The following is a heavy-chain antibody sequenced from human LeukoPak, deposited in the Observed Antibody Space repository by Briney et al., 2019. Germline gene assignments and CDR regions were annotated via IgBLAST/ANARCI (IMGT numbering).Heavy chain of an antibody. CDR3: AKPRATGQGIFDL. D-gene: IGHD5-12*01. Sequence: SETLSLTCTISGGSISTYYWSWIRQPPGKGLEWIGYIYYTGSTNCNPSLKSRVTISVDMSKNQFSLKLSSVTAADTAVYYCAKPRATGQGIFDLWGQGAMVTASA. V-gene: IGHV4-59*01. CDR2: IYYTGST. J-gene: IGHJ3*01. CDR1: GGSISTYY.